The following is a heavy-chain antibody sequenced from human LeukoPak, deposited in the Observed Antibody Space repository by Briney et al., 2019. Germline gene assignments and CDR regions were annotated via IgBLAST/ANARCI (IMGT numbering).Heavy chain of an antibody. V-gene: IGHV3-7*03. D-gene: IGHD3-16*01. Sequence: GGSLRLSCAASGFTFSSYWMNWARQAPGKGLECVASINHNGNVNYYVDSVKGRFTTSRDNAKNSLYLQMSNLRAEDTAVYFCARGGGLDVWGQGATVTVSS. CDR3: ARGGGLDV. CDR1: GFTFSSYW. J-gene: IGHJ6*02. CDR2: INHNGNVN.